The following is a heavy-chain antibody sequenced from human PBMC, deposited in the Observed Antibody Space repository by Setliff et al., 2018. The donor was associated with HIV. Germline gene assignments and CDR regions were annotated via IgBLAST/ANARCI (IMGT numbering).Heavy chain of an antibody. D-gene: IGHD4-17*01. J-gene: IGHJ4*02. CDR1: GPSINIHY. CDR3: AKGAGFYGDYTFDH. V-gene: IGHV4-59*11. Sequence: PSETLSLTCTVSGPSINIHYWSWIRQSPGKAFEWIGYIYSTGSTNYNPSLQSRVTISMVASRNQFSLKVTSVTAADTAVYYCAKGAGFYGDYTFDHWGRGRQVTV. CDR2: IYSTGST.